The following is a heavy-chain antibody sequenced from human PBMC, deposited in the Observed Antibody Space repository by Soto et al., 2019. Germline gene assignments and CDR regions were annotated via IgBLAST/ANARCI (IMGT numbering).Heavy chain of an antibody. CDR3: DSHDYAHYGIDV. CDR2: IYYSGST. D-gene: IGHD4-17*01. CDR1: GGSISSGDYS. J-gene: IGHJ6*02. V-gene: IGHV4-30-4*08. Sequence: QVQLQESGPGLVKPSQTLSLTCTVSGGSISSGDYSWSWIRQPPRKGLEWIGYIYYSGSTYYNPSLRGRVTISIDTSKYQFSLKLSSMAAADTDVYDCDSHDYAHYGIDVWGQGTTVTVSS.